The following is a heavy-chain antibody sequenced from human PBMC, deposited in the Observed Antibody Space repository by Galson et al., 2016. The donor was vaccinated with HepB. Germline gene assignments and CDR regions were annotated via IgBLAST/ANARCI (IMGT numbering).Heavy chain of an antibody. CDR1: GYTFTTDG. V-gene: IGHV1-18*04. J-gene: IGHJ4*02. D-gene: IGHD2-15*01. Sequence: SVKVSCKAYGYTFTTDGISWVRQAPGQGLEWMGWISPNSGNTTYAQKVQGRVTMTTDTSTNTVYMELRSLRSDDTAVYYCAREGVCTGGRCYSGFDHWGPGTLVTVSS. CDR2: ISPNSGNT. CDR3: AREGVCTGGRCYSGFDH.